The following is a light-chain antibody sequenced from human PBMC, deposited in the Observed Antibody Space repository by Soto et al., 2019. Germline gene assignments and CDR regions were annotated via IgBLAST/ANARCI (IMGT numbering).Light chain of an antibody. CDR1: SSDVGGYNY. Sequence: QSVLTQPASVSGSPGQSIPISCTGTSSDVGGYNYVSWYQQHPGKAPKLMIYEVSNRPSGVSNRFSGSKSGNTASLTISGLQAEDEADYYCSSYTSSSTPHYVFGTGTKVTV. CDR2: EVS. V-gene: IGLV2-14*01. J-gene: IGLJ1*01. CDR3: SSYTSSSTPHYV.